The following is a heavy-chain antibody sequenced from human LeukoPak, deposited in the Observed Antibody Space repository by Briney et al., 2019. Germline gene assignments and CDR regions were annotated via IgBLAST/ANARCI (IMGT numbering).Heavy chain of an antibody. V-gene: IGHV1-8*03. Sequence: ASVKVSCKASGGTFSSYAINWVRQATGQGLEWMGWMNPNSGNTGYAQKFQGRVTITRNTSISTAYMELSSLRSEDTAVYYCARGIPFYDILTGYYSGYYYYYMDVWGKGTTVTVSS. D-gene: IGHD3-9*01. CDR3: ARGIPFYDILTGYYSGYYYYYMDV. CDR1: GGTFSSYA. J-gene: IGHJ6*03. CDR2: MNPNSGNT.